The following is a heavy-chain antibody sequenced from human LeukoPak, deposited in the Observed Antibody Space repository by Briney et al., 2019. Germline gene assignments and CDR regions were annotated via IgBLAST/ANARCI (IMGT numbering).Heavy chain of an antibody. J-gene: IGHJ4*02. CDR1: GYTLSEYG. D-gene: IGHD2-8*01. V-gene: IGHV1-18*01. CDR3: ARDCSNGVCFPRDY. Sequence: ASMKVSCKASGYTLSEYGISSVRQARGQGLEWVGWITTYNGNRKYAEKFQGRVTMTTDTSTSTYYMEMRSLRSDDTAIYYCARDCSNGVCFPRDYWGQGTQLTVST. CDR2: ITTYNGNR.